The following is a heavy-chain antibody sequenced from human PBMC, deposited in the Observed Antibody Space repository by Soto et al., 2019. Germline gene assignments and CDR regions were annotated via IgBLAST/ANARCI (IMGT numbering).Heavy chain of an antibody. Sequence: GGSLRLSCAASGFTFSSYAMSWVRQAPGKGLEWVSAISGSGGSTYYADSVKGRFTISRDNSKNTLYLQMNSLRAEDTAVYYCAKEERYCSSTSCYAGIGNFDYWGQGT. D-gene: IGHD2-2*01. J-gene: IGHJ4*02. V-gene: IGHV3-23*01. CDR2: ISGSGGST. CDR1: GFTFSSYA. CDR3: AKEERYCSSTSCYAGIGNFDY.